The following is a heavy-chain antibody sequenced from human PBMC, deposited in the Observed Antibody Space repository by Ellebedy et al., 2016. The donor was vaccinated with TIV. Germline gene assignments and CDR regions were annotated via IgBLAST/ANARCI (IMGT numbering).Heavy chain of an antibody. CDR2: ISSSSSYI. CDR1: GFTVSSNY. CDR3: TRDEGVYVNYRFDY. D-gene: IGHD1-7*01. Sequence: GESLKISCAASGFTVSSNYMNWVRQAPGKGLEWVSSISSSSSYIYYADSVKGRFTISRDNAKNSLYLQMNSLRVEDTAVYYCTRDEGVYVNYRFDYWGQGTLVTVSS. J-gene: IGHJ4*02. V-gene: IGHV3-21*01.